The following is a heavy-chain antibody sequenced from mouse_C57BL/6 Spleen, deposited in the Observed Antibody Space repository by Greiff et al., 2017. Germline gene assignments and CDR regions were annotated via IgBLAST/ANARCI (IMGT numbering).Heavy chain of an antibody. D-gene: IGHD1-1*01. CDR2: IDPSDSYT. CDR3: ARGEVALRDFDY. V-gene: IGHV1-69*01. CDR1: GYTFTSYW. J-gene: IGHJ2*01. Sequence: QVQLQQPGAELVMPGASVKLSCKASGYTFTSYWMHWVKQRPGQGLEWIGEIDPSDSYTNYNQKFKGKSTLTVDKSSSTAYMQLSSLTSEDSAVYYCARGEVALRDFDYWGQGTTLTVSS.